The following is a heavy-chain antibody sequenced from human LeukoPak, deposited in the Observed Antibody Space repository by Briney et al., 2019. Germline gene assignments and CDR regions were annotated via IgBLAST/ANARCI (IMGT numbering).Heavy chain of an antibody. V-gene: IGHV3-33*01. J-gene: IGHJ4*02. CDR3: ARGTYWLIIGGGEQAMSD. CDR2: IWYDGSNK. CDR1: GFTFSSYG. D-gene: IGHD3-16*01. Sequence: GGSLRLSCAASGFTFSSYGMHWVRQAPGKGLEWVAVIWYDGSNKYYADSVKGRFTISRDNSKNTLYLQMNSLRAEDTAVYYYARGTYWLIIGGGEQAMSDWGQGTLVTVSS.